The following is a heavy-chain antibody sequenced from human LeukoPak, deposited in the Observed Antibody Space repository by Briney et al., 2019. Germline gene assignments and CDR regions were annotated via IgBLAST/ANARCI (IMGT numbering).Heavy chain of an antibody. V-gene: IGHV4-34*01. D-gene: IGHD3-22*01. CDR2: INHSGST. CDR3: ARDSYYDSSGYRFDY. CDR1: GGSFSGYY. Sequence: SETLSLTCAVYGGSFSGYYWSWIRQPPGKGLEWIGGINHSGSTNYNPSLKSRVTISVDTSKNQFSLKLSSVTAADTAVYYCARDSYYDSSGYRFDYWGRGTLVTVSS. J-gene: IGHJ4*02.